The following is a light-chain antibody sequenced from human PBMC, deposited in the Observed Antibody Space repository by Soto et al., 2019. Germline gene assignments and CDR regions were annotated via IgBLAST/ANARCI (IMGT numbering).Light chain of an antibody. CDR1: SSDVGSYDL. Sequence: QSALTQPASVSGSPGQSITISCTGTSSDVGSYDLVSWYQQRPGRAPRLMIFEVAKRPSGISTRFSGSKSGNTAYLTISGLQAVDEADYFCCSYTSTNTLVFGGGTKLTVL. J-gene: IGLJ2*01. CDR2: EVA. CDR3: CSYTSTNTLV. V-gene: IGLV2-23*02.